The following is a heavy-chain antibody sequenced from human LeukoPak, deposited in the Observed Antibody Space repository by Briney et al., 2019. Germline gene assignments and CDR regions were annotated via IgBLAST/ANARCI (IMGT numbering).Heavy chain of an antibody. D-gene: IGHD2-15*01. CDR3: ARDDIPVI. Sequence: GGSLRLSCAASGFSVSDYYMNWVRQAPGKGLEWVSFIYSDGRTYYAGSVKGRFTISRDNSRNTLYLQMNRLRVEDTAVYYCARDDIPVIWGQGTLVTVSS. V-gene: IGHV3-53*01. J-gene: IGHJ4*02. CDR1: GFSVSDYY. CDR2: IYSDGRT.